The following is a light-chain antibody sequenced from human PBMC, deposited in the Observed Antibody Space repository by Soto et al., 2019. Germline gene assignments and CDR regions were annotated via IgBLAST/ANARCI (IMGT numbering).Light chain of an antibody. CDR3: MQAQENPLA. CDR1: ESLLNSNGYNY. V-gene: IGKV2-28*01. Sequence: DIVMTQSTLSLPVTPGEPASISCRSSESLLNSNGYNYLDWYLQKPGQSPQLLMYLASKRASGVPDRFSGSGSGTDFTLKISRVEAEDVGVYYCMQAQENPLAFGGGTKVDIK. CDR2: LAS. J-gene: IGKJ4*01.